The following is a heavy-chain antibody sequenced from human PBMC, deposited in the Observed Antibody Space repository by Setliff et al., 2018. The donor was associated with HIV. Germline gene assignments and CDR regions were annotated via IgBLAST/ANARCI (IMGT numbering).Heavy chain of an antibody. J-gene: IGHJ4*02. D-gene: IGHD1-1*01. CDR2: IIPIFGTA. CDR1: GYSFINYG. Sequence: SVKVSCKASGYSFINYGISWVRQAPGQGLEWMGGIIPIFGTANYAQKFQGRVTMTSDTSTSTVYMELSSLRSEDTAIYYCARERLSRLGFDYWGQGTLVTVSS. CDR3: ARERLSRLGFDY. V-gene: IGHV1-69*05.